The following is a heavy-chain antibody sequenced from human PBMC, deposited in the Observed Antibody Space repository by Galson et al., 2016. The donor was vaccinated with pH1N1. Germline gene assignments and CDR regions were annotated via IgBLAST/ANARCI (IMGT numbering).Heavy chain of an antibody. Sequence: SVKVSCKVSGFILSEFYIHWVRQAPGKGLEWVGVYDPHDLDTVKAQKFQGRVTMTGDTIANTAYMELSSLRSEDTAVYYCATEAKATAGESAFEEWAQGTMVTVSS. CDR3: ATEAKATAGESAFEE. V-gene: IGHV1-24*01. CDR1: GFILSEFY. J-gene: IGHJ3*01. D-gene: IGHD3-10*01. CDR2: YDPHDLDT.